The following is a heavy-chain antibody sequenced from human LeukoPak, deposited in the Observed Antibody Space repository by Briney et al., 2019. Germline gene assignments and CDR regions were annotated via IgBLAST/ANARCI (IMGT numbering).Heavy chain of an antibody. CDR3: ARFRANIVVVPAHIDY. Sequence: PGGSLRLSCAASGFTFSDYYMSWLRQAPGTGLEWISYIGFSGSTMYYADAVKGRFTISRDNAKNSLYLQMGSLRADDTAVYYCARFRANIVVVPAHIDYWGLGTLVTVSS. J-gene: IGHJ4*02. CDR2: IGFSGSTM. CDR1: GFTFSDYY. V-gene: IGHV3-11*04. D-gene: IGHD2-21*02.